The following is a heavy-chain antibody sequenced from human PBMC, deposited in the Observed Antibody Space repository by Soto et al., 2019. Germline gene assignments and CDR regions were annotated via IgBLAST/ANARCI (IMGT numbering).Heavy chain of an antibody. D-gene: IGHD1-1*01. V-gene: IGHV1-18*01. CDR3: ARGRYGDY. J-gene: IGHJ4*02. CDR2: ISAHNGNT. CDR1: VYGFTTYG. Sequence: QVHLVQSGAGVKKPGASVKFSCKGSVYGFTTYGITWVRQAPGQGLECMAWISAHNGNTNYGQKLQGRVTVNRDTTTSTAYMALRSLRSDDTAVYYCARGRYGDYWGQGALVTVSS.